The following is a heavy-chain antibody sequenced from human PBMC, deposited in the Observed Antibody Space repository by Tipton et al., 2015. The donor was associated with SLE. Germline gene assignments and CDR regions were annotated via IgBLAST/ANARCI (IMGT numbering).Heavy chain of an antibody. D-gene: IGHD2-2*01. J-gene: IGHJ4*02. Sequence: TLSLTCTVSGGSISSSSYYWGWIRQPPGKGLEWVGSIYYSGSTYYNPSLKSRGTISVDTSKNQFSLKLTSVTAADTAVYYCATSPLTLWGQGTLVTVSS. V-gene: IGHV4-39*07. CDR1: GGSISSSSYY. CDR2: IYYSGST. CDR3: ATSPLTL.